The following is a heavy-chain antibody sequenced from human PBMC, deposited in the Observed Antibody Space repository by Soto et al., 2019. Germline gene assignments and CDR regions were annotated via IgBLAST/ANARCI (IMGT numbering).Heavy chain of an antibody. CDR3: AKDAGPRPLYSGSYFGCFDY. Sequence: PGGSLRLSCAASGFTFSSYAMSWVRQAPGKGLEWVSAISGSGGSTYYADSVKGRFTISRDNSKNTLYLQMNSLRAEDTAVYYCAKDAGPRPLYSGSYFGCFDYWGQGTLVTVSS. J-gene: IGHJ4*02. CDR2: ISGSGGST. D-gene: IGHD1-26*01. V-gene: IGHV3-23*01. CDR1: GFTFSSYA.